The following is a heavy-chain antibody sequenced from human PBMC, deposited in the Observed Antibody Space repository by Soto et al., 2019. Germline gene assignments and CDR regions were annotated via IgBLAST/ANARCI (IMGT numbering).Heavy chain of an antibody. CDR2: ISPYNGNT. V-gene: IGHV1-18*01. J-gene: IGHJ6*02. Sequence: ASVKVSCKASGYTFTSYGISWVRQAPGQGLEWMGWISPYNGNTEYAQKLQGRVTMSTDTSTSTAYMELRSLRSDDTAMYYCARGGYNYGMDVWGQGTMVTVSS. CDR1: GYTFTSYG. CDR3: ARGGYNYGMDV.